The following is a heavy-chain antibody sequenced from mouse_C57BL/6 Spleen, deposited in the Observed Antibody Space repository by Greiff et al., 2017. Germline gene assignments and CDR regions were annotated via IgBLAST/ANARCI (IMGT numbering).Heavy chain of an antibody. CDR3: ARAAQATGGFAY. Sequence: QVQLQQPGAELVRPGTSVKLSCKASGYTFTSYWMHWVKQRPGQGLEWIGVIDPSDSYTNYNQKFKGKDTLTVDTSSSTAYMQLSSLTSEDSAVYYCARAAQATGGFAYWGQGTLVTVSA. D-gene: IGHD3-2*02. CDR2: IDPSDSYT. V-gene: IGHV1-59*01. J-gene: IGHJ3*01. CDR1: GYTFTSYW.